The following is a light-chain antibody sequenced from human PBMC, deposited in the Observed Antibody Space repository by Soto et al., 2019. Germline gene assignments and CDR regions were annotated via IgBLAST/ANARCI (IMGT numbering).Light chain of an antibody. V-gene: IGKV3-15*01. Sequence: EIMMTQSPATLSVSPGERATLSCRASQSVSNNLAWYQQKPGQAPRLLIYYASTRATGIPARFSGSGSGTEFTLTISSLQSEDFAIYYLQQYNNGPPITFGQGTRLDIK. CDR2: YAS. CDR3: QQYNNGPPIT. CDR1: QSVSNN. J-gene: IGKJ5*01.